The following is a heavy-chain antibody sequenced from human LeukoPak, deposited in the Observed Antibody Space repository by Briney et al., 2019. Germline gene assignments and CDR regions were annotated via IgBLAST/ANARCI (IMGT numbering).Heavy chain of an antibody. CDR1: GASISRGSHY. J-gene: IGHJ4*02. D-gene: IGHD3-10*01. CDR3: AGDGDTINWFFY. CDR2: IYTIGNT. Sequence: SETLPLTCTVSGASISRGSHYWSWIRQPAGKGLEWIGRIYTIGNTNYSPSLWRRVTISVDTSKSQFSLKLTSVTAADTAVYYCAGDGDTINWFFYWGQGTLVTVSS. V-gene: IGHV4-61*02.